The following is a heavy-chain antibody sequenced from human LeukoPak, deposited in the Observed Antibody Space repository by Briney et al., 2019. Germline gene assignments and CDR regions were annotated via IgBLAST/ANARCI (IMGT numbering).Heavy chain of an antibody. V-gene: IGHV3-23*01. Sequence: PGGSLRLSCAVSGFTFSSYAMSWVRQAPGKGLEWVSGISGSGGSTDYADSLKGRFTISRDNSKNMVYLQMNSLRAEDTAVYYCAKDREVIVPAAGDYWGQGTLVTVSS. D-gene: IGHD2-2*01. CDR3: AKDREVIVPAAGDY. J-gene: IGHJ4*02. CDR2: ISGSGGST. CDR1: GFTFSSYA.